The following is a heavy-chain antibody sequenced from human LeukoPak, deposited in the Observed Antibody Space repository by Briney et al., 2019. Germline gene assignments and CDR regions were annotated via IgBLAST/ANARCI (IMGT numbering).Heavy chain of an antibody. D-gene: IGHD4-23*01. Sequence: ASVKVSCKASGYTFTGYYMHWVRQAPGQGLKWMGWISTYNANTNYAQKLQGRVTMTTDTSTGTVYMELRSLRSDDTAVYYCARAYGGDSELDYWGQGTLVTVSS. V-gene: IGHV1-18*04. CDR2: ISTYNANT. J-gene: IGHJ4*02. CDR1: GYTFTGYY. CDR3: ARAYGGDSELDY.